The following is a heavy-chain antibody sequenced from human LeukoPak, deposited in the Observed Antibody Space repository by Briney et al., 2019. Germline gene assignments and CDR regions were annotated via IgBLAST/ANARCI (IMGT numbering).Heavy chain of an antibody. CDR3: ARVDYDFWSGYYNFDY. V-gene: IGHV4-39*07. D-gene: IGHD3-3*01. CDR2: IYYSGST. Sequence: PSETLSLTCTVSGGSISSSSHYWGWIRQPPGKGLEWIGSIYYSGSTYYNPSLKSRVTISVDTSKNQFSLKLSSVTAADTAVYYCARVDYDFWSGYYNFDYWGQGTLVTVSS. J-gene: IGHJ4*02. CDR1: GGSISSSSHY.